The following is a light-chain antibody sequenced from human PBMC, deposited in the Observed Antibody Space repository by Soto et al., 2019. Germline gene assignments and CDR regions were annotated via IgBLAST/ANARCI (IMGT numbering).Light chain of an antibody. CDR2: GAS. Sequence: EVVVTQSPATLSVSPGERATLSCRASQSVSSNLAGYQQKPGQAPRLLIYGASTRATGIPARFSGSGSGTEFTLTISSLQSEDFAVYYCHQYDNWPKTFGQGTRLEMK. V-gene: IGKV3-15*01. CDR1: QSVSSN. CDR3: HQYDNWPKT. J-gene: IGKJ5*01.